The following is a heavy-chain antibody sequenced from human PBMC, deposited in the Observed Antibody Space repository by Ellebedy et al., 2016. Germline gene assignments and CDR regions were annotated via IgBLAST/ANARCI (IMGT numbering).Heavy chain of an antibody. D-gene: IGHD6-19*01. Sequence: GGSLRLSCAASGFSLSDFYMNWIRQAPGKGLEWISYISSGGSAIHYADSVKGRFTISRDNAKNSLYLQMNSLSAEDTAVYYCARDQWQWLARGVFDSWGQGTLVSVSS. J-gene: IGHJ4*02. V-gene: IGHV3-11*01. CDR1: GFSLSDFY. CDR3: ARDQWQWLARGVFDS. CDR2: ISSGGSAI.